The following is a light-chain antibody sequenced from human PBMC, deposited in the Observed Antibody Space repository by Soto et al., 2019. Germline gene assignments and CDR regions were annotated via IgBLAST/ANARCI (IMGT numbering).Light chain of an antibody. CDR1: QSISSW. CDR3: QRYNSYPVT. V-gene: IGKV1-5*01. CDR2: DAS. J-gene: IGKJ1*01. Sequence: DIQMTQSPSTLSASVGDRVTITCRASQSISSWLAWYQQKPGKAPKLLIYDASSLESGVPSRFSGSGSGTEFTLTISGLQPDDFATYYCQRYNSYPVTFGQGTKVDIK.